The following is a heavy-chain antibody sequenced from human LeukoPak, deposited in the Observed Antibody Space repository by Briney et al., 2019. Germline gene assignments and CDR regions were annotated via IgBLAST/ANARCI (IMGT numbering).Heavy chain of an antibody. CDR2: ISSSSSYI. D-gene: IGHD6-13*01. V-gene: IGHV3-21*01. Sequence: GGSLRLSCAASGFTFSSYSMNWVRQAPGKGLEWVSSISSSSSYIYYADSLKGRFTISRDNAKNSLYLQMNSLRAEDTAVYYCARGTAAAGIDYWGQGTLVTVSS. CDR1: GFTFSSYS. J-gene: IGHJ4*02. CDR3: ARGTAAAGIDY.